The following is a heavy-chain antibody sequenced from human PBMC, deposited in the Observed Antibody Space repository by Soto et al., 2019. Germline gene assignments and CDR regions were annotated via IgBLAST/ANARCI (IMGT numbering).Heavy chain of an antibody. J-gene: IGHJ4*02. CDR2: IIPIFGTA. V-gene: IGHV1-69*01. CDR1: GGTFSSYA. D-gene: IGHD3-16*02. Sequence: QVQLVQSGAAVKKPGSSVKVSCQASGGTFSSYAISWVRQAPGQGLEWMGGIIPIFGTANYAQKLQVRVTITADESTSTAYMGLSSLRSGDTAVYYCARGETGYDYVWGSHHLFDYWGQGTLVTVSS. CDR3: ARGETGYDYVWGSHHLFDY.